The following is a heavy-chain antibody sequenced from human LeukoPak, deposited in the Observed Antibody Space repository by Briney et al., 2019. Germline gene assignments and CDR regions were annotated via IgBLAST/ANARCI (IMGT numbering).Heavy chain of an antibody. J-gene: IGHJ4*02. CDR3: AKDPMWELLSGDH. V-gene: IGHV3-7*03. D-gene: IGHD1-26*01. CDR2: IKQDGSQK. CDR1: GFTFSNYW. Sequence: QSGGSLRLSCAASGFTFSNYWMSWVRQAPGKGLEWVANIKQDGSQKNYVDSVKGRFTISRDNAKTSLYLQMNSLRAEDTAIYYCAKDPMWELLSGDHWGQGTLVTVSS.